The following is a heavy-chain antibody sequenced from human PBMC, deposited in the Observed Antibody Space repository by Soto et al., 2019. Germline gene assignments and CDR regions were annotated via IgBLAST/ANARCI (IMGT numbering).Heavy chain of an antibody. J-gene: IGHJ4*02. Sequence: QVQLVESGGGVVQPGRSLRLSCAASGFTFSSYGMHWVRQAPGKGLEWVAVISYDGSNKYYADSVKGRFTISRDNSKNTLYLQMNSLRGEDTAVYYCAKEDHAGGHFDYWGQGTLVTVSS. V-gene: IGHV3-30*18. CDR3: AKEDHAGGHFDY. CDR1: GFTFSSYG. D-gene: IGHD2-15*01. CDR2: ISYDGSNK.